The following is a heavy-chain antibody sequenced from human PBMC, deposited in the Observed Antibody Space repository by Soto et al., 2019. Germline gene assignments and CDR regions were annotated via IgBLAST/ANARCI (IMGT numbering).Heavy chain of an antibody. J-gene: IGHJ4*02. CDR2: IWYDGSNK. V-gene: IGHV3-33*01. CDR3: ARGAYCGGDCYGNYFDY. Sequence: QVQLVESGGGVVQPGRSLRLSCAASGFTFSSYGMHWVRQAPGKGLEWVAVIWYDGSNKYYADSVKGRFTISRDNSKNTLYLQMNSLIAEDTAVYYCARGAYCGGDCYGNYFDYWGQGTLVTVSS. D-gene: IGHD2-21*02. CDR1: GFTFSSYG.